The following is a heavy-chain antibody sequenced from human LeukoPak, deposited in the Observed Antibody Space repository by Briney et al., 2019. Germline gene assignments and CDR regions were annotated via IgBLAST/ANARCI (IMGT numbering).Heavy chain of an antibody. J-gene: IGHJ5*02. CDR3: XRVVRGVRGYNWFDP. D-gene: IGHD3-10*01. CDR1: GYTFTGYY. Sequence: ASVKVSCKASGYTFTGYYMHWVRQAPGQGLEWMGWINPNSGGTNYAQKFQGRVTMTRDTSISTAYMELSRLRSDDTAVYYCXRVVRGVRGYNWFDPWGQGTLVTVSS. CDR2: INPNSGGT. V-gene: IGHV1-2*02.